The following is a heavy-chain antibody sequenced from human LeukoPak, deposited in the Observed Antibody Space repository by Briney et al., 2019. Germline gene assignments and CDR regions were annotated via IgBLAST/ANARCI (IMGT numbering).Heavy chain of an antibody. V-gene: IGHV3-9*01. CDR3: AKDIRSSGPPSFDY. CDR1: GFTFDDCA. Sequence: GGSLRPSCAASGFTFDDCAMHWVRQAPGKGLEWVSGISWNSGSIGYADSVKGRFTISRDNAKNSLYLQMNSLRAEDTALYYCAKDIRSSGPPSFDYWGQGTLVTVSS. CDR2: ISWNSGSI. D-gene: IGHD6-19*01. J-gene: IGHJ4*02.